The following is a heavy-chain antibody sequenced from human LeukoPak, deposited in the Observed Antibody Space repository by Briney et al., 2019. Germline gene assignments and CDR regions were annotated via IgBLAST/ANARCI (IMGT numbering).Heavy chain of an antibody. CDR2: IYYSGST. CDR1: GGSISSGDYY. Sequence: SETLSLTCTVSGGSISSGDYYWSWIRQPPGKGLEWIGYIYYSGSTYYNPSLKSRVTISVDTSKNQFSLKLSSVTAADTAVYYCARDRYFDSPSWFGPWGQGSLVTVSS. D-gene: IGHD3-9*01. CDR3: ARDRYFDSPSWFGP. V-gene: IGHV4-30-4*01. J-gene: IGHJ5*02.